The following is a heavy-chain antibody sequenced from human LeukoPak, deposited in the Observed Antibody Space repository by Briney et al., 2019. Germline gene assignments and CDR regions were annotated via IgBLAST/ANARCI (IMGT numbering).Heavy chain of an antibody. CDR3: AKDGDIVATMENGGYFDY. V-gene: IGHV3-30*18. J-gene: IGHJ4*02. CDR2: ISYDGSNK. Sequence: PGRSLRFSCAASGFTFSSYGMHWVRQAPGKGLEWVAVISYDGSNKYYADSVKGRFTISRDNSKNTLYLQMNSLRAEDTAVYYCAKDGDIVATMENGGYFDYWGQGTLVTVSS. CDR1: GFTFSSYG. D-gene: IGHD5-12*01.